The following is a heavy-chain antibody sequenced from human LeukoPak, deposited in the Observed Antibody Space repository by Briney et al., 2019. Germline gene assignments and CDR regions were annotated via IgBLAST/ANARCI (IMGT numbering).Heavy chain of an antibody. CDR3: ARSPFHYYGSGSYSI. D-gene: IGHD3-10*01. CDR1: GFTVSSNY. J-gene: IGHJ4*02. CDR2: IYSGGST. V-gene: IGHV3-66*01. Sequence: GGSLRLSCAASGFTVSSNYMSWVRQAPGKGLEWVSVIYSGGSTYYADSVKGRFTISRDNSKNTLYLQMNSLRAEGTAVYYCARSPFHYYGSGSYSIWGQGTLVTVSS.